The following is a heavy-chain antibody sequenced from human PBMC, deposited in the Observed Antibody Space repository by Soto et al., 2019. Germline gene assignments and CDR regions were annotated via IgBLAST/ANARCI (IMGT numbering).Heavy chain of an antibody. V-gene: IGHV4-59*01. J-gene: IGHJ4*02. Sequence: SETLSLTCHVSGSSMSDYYWSWIRQSPGKGLEWFGYIYHTGTTNYNPSLKSRVTMSIDTSSNQFSLRVRSVTAADTAVYYCARESINPPALNYCSGGSCYSGPIDYWGQGTLVTVSS. CDR3: ARESINPPALNYCSGGSCYSGPIDY. CDR1: GSSMSDYY. D-gene: IGHD2-15*01. CDR2: IYHTGTT.